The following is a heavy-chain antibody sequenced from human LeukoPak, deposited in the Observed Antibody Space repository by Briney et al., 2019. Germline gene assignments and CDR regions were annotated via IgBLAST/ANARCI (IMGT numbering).Heavy chain of an antibody. Sequence: ASVKVSCKASGYTFTSYGISWVRQAPGQGLEWMGWISAYNGNTNYAQKLQGRVTMTTDTSTSTAYMELRGLRSDDTAVYYCAAIPYYYDSSGYYADYWGQGTLVTVSS. D-gene: IGHD3-22*01. V-gene: IGHV1-18*01. CDR2: ISAYNGNT. CDR3: AAIPYYYDSSGYYADY. CDR1: GYTFTSYG. J-gene: IGHJ4*02.